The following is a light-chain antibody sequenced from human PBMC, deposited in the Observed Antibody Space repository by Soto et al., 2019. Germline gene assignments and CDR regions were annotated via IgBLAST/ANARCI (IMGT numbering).Light chain of an antibody. Sequence: DIQMTQSPSSLSASVGARVTITCQASQDISNYLNWYQQKPGKAPKLLIYDASNLETGVPSRFSGSGSGTDFTFTISSLQPEDIAAYYCQQYDNHRLSFGGGTTVEIK. J-gene: IGKJ4*01. V-gene: IGKV1-33*01. CDR1: QDISNY. CDR3: QQYDNHRLS. CDR2: DAS.